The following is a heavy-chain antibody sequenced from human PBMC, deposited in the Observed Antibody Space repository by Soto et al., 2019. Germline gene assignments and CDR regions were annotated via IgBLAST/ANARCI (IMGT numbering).Heavy chain of an antibody. CDR3: ARDRGSDDPIDY. D-gene: IGHD2-21*01. CDR2: IWHDGSNK. CDR1: GFTLSSYG. Sequence: QVQLVESGGGVVQPGRSLRLSCGASGFTLSSYGMHWVRQAPGKGLEWVAVIWHDGSNKYYADSMKGRFTISRDNSKNTLYLQMNNLRVEDRAVYYCARDRGSDDPIDYWGQGTLVTVSS. J-gene: IGHJ4*02. V-gene: IGHV3-33*01.